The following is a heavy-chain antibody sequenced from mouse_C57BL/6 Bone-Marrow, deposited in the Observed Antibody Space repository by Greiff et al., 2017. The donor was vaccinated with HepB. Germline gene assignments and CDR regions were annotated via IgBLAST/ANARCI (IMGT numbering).Heavy chain of an antibody. Sequence: EVKLMESGGGLVKPGGSLKLSCAASGFTFSDYGMHWVRQAPEKGLEWVAYISSGSSTIYYADTVKGRFTISRDNAKNTLFLQMTSLRSEDTAMYYCARKYGSSFDYWGQGTTLTVSS. D-gene: IGHD1-1*01. V-gene: IGHV5-17*01. CDR1: GFTFSDYG. CDR2: ISSGSSTI. CDR3: ARKYGSSFDY. J-gene: IGHJ2*01.